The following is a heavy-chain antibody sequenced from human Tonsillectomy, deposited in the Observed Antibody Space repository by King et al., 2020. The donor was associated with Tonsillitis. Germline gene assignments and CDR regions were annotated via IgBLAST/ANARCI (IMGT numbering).Heavy chain of an antibody. CDR2: ISSSSSYI. J-gene: IGHJ6*02. CDR1: GFTFSSYS. CDR3: ARDLRDHFLGGMDV. D-gene: IGHD1-14*01. Sequence: QLVQSGGGLVKPGGSLRLSCAASGFTFSSYSMNWVRQAPGKGLEWVSSISSSSSYIYYADSVKGRFTISRDNAKNSLYLQMNSLRAEDTAVYYCARDLRDHFLGGMDVWGQGTTVTVSS. V-gene: IGHV3-21*01.